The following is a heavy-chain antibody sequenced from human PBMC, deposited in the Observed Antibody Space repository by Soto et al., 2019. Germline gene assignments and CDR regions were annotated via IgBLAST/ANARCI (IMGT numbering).Heavy chain of an antibody. CDR2: ISAYNGNT. Sequence: ASVKVSCKASGYTFTSYGISWVRQAPGQGLEWMGWISAYNGNTNYAQKLQGRVTMTTDTSTSTAYMELRSLRSDDTAVYYCAWGSSSSYDYYYYMDVWGKGTTVTVSS. CDR1: GYTFTSYG. V-gene: IGHV1-18*01. J-gene: IGHJ6*03. D-gene: IGHD6-6*01. CDR3: AWGSSSSYDYYYYMDV.